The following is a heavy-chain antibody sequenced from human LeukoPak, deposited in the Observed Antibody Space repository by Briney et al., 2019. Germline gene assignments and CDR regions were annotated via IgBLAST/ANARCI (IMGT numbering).Heavy chain of an antibody. CDR2: TYQRSKWYN. Sequence: SQTLSLTCAISGDSVSINSAAWNWIRQSPSRGLEWLVRTYQRSKWYNDYAVSVKSRITINPDISKNQFSLQLNSVTPEDTAVYYCARSPSPYSSGWYFDYWGQGTLVTVSS. V-gene: IGHV6-1*01. CDR1: GDSVSINSAA. D-gene: IGHD6-19*01. J-gene: IGHJ4*02. CDR3: ARSPSPYSSGWYFDY.